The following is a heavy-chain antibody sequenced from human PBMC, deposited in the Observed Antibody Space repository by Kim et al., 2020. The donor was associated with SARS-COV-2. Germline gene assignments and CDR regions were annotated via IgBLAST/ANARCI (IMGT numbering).Heavy chain of an antibody. J-gene: IGHJ4*02. V-gene: IGHV4-59*12. CDR3: ARVMAGTALFDY. D-gene: IGHD6-19*01. CDR2: IYYSGST. Sequence: SETLSLTCTVSGGSLSSYYWSWIRQPPGKGLEWIGYIYYSGSTYYNPSLKSRVTISVDTSKSQFSLRLTSVTAADTAVYYCARVMAGTALFDYWGQGTLVTVSS. CDR1: GGSLSSYY.